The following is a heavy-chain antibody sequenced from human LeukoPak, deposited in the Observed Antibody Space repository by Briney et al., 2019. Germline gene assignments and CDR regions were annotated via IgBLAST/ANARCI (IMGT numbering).Heavy chain of an antibody. Sequence: SETLSLTCTVSGVSISSYYWTWIRQPPGKGLEWIGYNYYSGSTNYNPSLKSRVTISVDMSKNHFSLNLSSVTSADTAVYYYARGYGSGSYYPYYYGMDVWGQGTTVIVSS. CDR1: GVSISSYY. V-gene: IGHV4-59*01. D-gene: IGHD3-10*01. CDR2: NYYSGST. J-gene: IGHJ6*02. CDR3: ARGYGSGSYYPYYYGMDV.